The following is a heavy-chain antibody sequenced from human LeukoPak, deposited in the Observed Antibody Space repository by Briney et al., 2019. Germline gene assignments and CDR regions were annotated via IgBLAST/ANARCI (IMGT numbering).Heavy chain of an antibody. J-gene: IGHJ6*03. CDR2: ISAYNGNT. V-gene: IGHV1-18*01. CDR1: GYTFTSYG. D-gene: IGHD1-26*01. Sequence: GASVKVSCKASGYTFTSYGISWVRQAPGQGLEWMGWISAYNGNTNYAQKLQGRVTMTTDTSTSTAYMELRSLRSDDTAVYYCARVGWGPLDYYYMDVWGKGTTVTVSS. CDR3: ARVGWGPLDYYYMDV.